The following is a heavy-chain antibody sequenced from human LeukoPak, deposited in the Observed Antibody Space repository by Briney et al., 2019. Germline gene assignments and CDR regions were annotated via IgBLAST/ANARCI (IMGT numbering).Heavy chain of an antibody. Sequence: ASVKVSCKASGFTFTSYDINWMRQAPGQGLEWMGWMNPNSGSTRYAQKVQGRITMTRDTSISTAYMELSSLRSEDTAVYYCARGPTLVRGVIMPDSVGGMDVWGQGTTVTVSS. CDR3: ARGPTLVRGVIMPDSVGGMDV. V-gene: IGHV1-8*01. CDR2: MNPNSGST. J-gene: IGHJ6*02. CDR1: GFTFTSYD. D-gene: IGHD3-10*01.